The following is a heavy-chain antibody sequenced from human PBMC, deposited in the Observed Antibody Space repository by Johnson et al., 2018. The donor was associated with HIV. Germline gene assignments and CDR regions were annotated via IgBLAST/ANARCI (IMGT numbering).Heavy chain of an antibody. CDR2: IKQDGSET. Sequence: VQLVESGGCLVQPGGSLRLSCAASGFTVSSNYMSWVRQAPGKGLEWVANIKQDGSETYYVESVKGRFTISRDNAKNSLYLQMNSLRVEDTAVYYCAREGDAFDIWGQGTMVTVSS. V-gene: IGHV3-7*01. CDR3: AREGDAFDI. J-gene: IGHJ3*02. CDR1: GFTVSSNY.